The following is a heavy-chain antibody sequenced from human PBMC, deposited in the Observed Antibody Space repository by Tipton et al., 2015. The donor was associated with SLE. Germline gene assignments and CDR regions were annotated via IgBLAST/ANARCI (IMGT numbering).Heavy chain of an antibody. D-gene: IGHD1-14*01. CDR3: VRQPPGGGPGYQYGMDV. Sequence: TLSLTCTVSGGSISSSSYYWGWIRQPPGKGLEWIGSIYFNGNTYYTPSLKSRATISIDMSRNQFSLRLNFVTAADTAVYYCVRQPPGGGPGYQYGMDVWGQGTAVTVSS. J-gene: IGHJ6*02. CDR1: GGSISSSSYY. V-gene: IGHV4-39*07. CDR2: IYFNGNT.